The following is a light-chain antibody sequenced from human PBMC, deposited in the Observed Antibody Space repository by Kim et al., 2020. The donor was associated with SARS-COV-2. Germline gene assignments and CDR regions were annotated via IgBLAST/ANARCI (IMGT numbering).Light chain of an antibody. Sequence: ASIGDRVTITCRASQDITTALAWYQQKAGKTPKLLMYDVSTLESGVPSRFSGSGSGTDFTLTIGSLQPEDFATYYCQQFKNYPRTFGQGTKVDIK. CDR2: DVS. CDR1: QDITTA. V-gene: IGKV1D-13*01. J-gene: IGKJ1*01. CDR3: QQFKNYPRT.